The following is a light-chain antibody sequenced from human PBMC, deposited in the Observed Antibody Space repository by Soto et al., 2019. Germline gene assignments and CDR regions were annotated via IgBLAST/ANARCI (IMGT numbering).Light chain of an antibody. CDR2: GAS. J-gene: IGKJ1*01. V-gene: IGKV3-20*01. CDR1: QSVSSSY. Sequence: EIVFTQSPGTLSLSPGERATLSCGASQSVSSSYLAWYQQKPGQAPRLLIYGASSRATGIPDRFSGSGSGTDFTLTISRLEPEDFAVYYCQQYDSSPVTFGQGTKVEIK. CDR3: QQYDSSPVT.